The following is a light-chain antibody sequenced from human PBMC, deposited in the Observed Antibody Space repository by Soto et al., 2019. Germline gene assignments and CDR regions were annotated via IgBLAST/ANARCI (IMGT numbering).Light chain of an antibody. V-gene: IGLV2-14*01. Sequence: QSVLTQPASVSGSPGQSITFSCTGTSSDVVGYNYVSWYQQHPGKVPKVIIYDVSDRPSGVSNRFSGSKSGNTASLTISGLQAEDEADYYCNSYTSGGIHVFGTGTKLTVL. J-gene: IGLJ1*01. CDR3: NSYTSGGIHV. CDR2: DVS. CDR1: SSDVVGYNY.